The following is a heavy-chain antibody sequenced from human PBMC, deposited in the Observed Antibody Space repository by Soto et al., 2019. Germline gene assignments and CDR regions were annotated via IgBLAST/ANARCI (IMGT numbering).Heavy chain of an antibody. V-gene: IGHV3-23*01. CDR2: ISGSGGST. CDR3: ASRSSGWYFDY. J-gene: IGHJ4*02. Sequence: HPGGSLRLSCAASGFTFSSYAMNWVRQAPGKGLEWVSVISGSGGSTYYADSVKGRFTISRDNSKNTLYLQMNSLRAEDTAVYYCASRSSGWYFDYWGQGTLVTVSS. D-gene: IGHD6-19*01. CDR1: GFTFSSYA.